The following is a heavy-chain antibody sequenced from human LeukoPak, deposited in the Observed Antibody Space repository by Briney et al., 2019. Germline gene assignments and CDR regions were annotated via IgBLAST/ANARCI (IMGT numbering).Heavy chain of an antibody. CDR1: GGSISSYY. CDR3: ASFPAAIMGYNWFDP. J-gene: IGHJ5*02. V-gene: IGHV4-59*01. Sequence: SETLSLTCTVSGGSISSYYWSWIRQPPGKGLEWLGYIYYSGSTNYNPSLKSRVTISVDTSKNQFSLKLSSVAAADTAVYYCASFPAAIMGYNWFDPWGQGTLVTVSS. CDR2: IYYSGST. D-gene: IGHD2-2*02.